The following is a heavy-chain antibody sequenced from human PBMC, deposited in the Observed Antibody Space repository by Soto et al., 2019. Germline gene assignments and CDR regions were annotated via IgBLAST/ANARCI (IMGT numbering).Heavy chain of an antibody. V-gene: IGHV5-51*01. D-gene: IGHD7-27*01. CDR1: GYSFTSYW. Sequence: PGESLKISCKGSGYSFTSYWIGWVRQMPGKGLEWMGIIYPGDSDTRYSPSFQGQVTISADKSISTAYLQWSSLKASDTAMYYCARHMTSGDYYYGMDVWGQGTTVTVSS. CDR3: ARHMTSGDYYYGMDV. CDR2: IYPGDSDT. J-gene: IGHJ6*02.